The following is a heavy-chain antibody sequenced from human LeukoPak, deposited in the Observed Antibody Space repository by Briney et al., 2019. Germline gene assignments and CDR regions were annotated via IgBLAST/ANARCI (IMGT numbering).Heavy chain of an antibody. D-gene: IGHD3-16*02. CDR3: AKAYVWGSYRYTPVGAFDI. CDR1: GFTFSSYA. CDR2: ISGSGGST. Sequence: GGSLRLSCAASGFTFSSYAMSWVRQAPGKGLEWVSAISGSGGSTYYADSVKGRFTISRDSSKNTLYLQMNSLRAEDTAVYYCAKAYVWGSYRYTPVGAFDIWGQGTMVTVSS. V-gene: IGHV3-23*01. J-gene: IGHJ3*02.